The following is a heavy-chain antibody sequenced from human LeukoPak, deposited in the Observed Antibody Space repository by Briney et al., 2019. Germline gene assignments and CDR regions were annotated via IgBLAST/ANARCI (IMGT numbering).Heavy chain of an antibody. V-gene: IGHV4-39*01. Sequence: SETLSLTCTVSGGSISSSAYYWGWIRQPPGKGLEWIGTIYYSGHTYYNPSLKSRVTISVDTSKNQFSLKLSSVTAADTAVYYCARSRYSSGWFFDYWGQGTLVTVSS. D-gene: IGHD6-19*01. CDR3: ARSRYSSGWFFDY. J-gene: IGHJ4*02. CDR1: GGSISSSAYY. CDR2: IYYSGHT.